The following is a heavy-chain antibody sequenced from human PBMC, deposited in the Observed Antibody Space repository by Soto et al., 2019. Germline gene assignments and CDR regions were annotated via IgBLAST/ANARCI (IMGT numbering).Heavy chain of an antibody. D-gene: IGHD3-9*01. J-gene: IGHJ4*02. Sequence: GGSLRLSCAASGFTFSSYAMHWVRQAPGKGLEWVAVISYDGSNKYYADSVKGRFTISRDNSKNTLYLQMNSLRAEDTAVYYCARDSRYDILTGYWLDYWGQGTLVTVSS. V-gene: IGHV3-30-3*01. CDR3: ARDSRYDILTGYWLDY. CDR1: GFTFSSYA. CDR2: ISYDGSNK.